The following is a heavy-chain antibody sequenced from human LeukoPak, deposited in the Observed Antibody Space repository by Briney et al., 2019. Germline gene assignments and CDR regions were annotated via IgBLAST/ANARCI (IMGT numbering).Heavy chain of an antibody. V-gene: IGHV1-69*05. D-gene: IGHD4-23*01. CDR3: ARDPRTLNDYGGNSDY. J-gene: IGHJ4*02. CDR1: GGTFSSYA. Sequence: SVKVSCKASGGTFSSYAISWVRQAPGQGLEWMGRIIPIFGTANYAQKFQGRVTITTDESTSTAYMELSSLRSEDTAVYYCARDPRTLNDYGGNSDYWGQGTLVTVSS. CDR2: IIPIFGTA.